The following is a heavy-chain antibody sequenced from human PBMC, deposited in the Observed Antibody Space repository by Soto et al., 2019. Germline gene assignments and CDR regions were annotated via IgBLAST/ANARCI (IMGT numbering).Heavy chain of an antibody. CDR2: IYYSGST. D-gene: IGHD6-13*01. V-gene: IGHV4-59*01. Sequence: SETLSLTCTVSGGSISSYYWSWIRQPPGKGLEWIGYIYYSGSTNYNPSLKSRVTISVDTSKNQFSLKLSSVTAADTAVYYCARGIRQQLEYDYWGQGTLVTVSS. J-gene: IGHJ4*02. CDR1: GGSISSYY. CDR3: ARGIRQQLEYDY.